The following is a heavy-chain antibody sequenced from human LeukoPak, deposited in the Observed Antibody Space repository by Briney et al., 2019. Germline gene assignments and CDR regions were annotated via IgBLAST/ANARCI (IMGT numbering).Heavy chain of an antibody. D-gene: IGHD3-16*01. V-gene: IGHV3-21*01. CDR3: ARDRNSGPPYYYSYMDV. CDR2: ISGSTTDI. CDR1: GFTFTAYT. Sequence: GGSLRLSCAASGFTFTAYTINWVRQAPGKGLEWVSYISGSTTDIYYADSVKGRFTISRDNAKRSVYLQMNSLGVEDTAIYYCARDRNSGPPYYYSYMDVWGKGTTVTISS. J-gene: IGHJ6*03.